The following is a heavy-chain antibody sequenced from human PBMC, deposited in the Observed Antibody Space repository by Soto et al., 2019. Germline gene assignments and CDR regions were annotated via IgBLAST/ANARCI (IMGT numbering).Heavy chain of an antibody. V-gene: IGHV4-39*01. CDR2: IYYSGST. CDR1: GGSISSSSYY. Sequence: SETLSLPCTVSGGSISSSSYYWGWIPQPPGKGLEWIGSIYYSGSTYYNPSLKSRVTISVDTSKNQYSLKLRSVTAADTAVYYCARQVWRRYNFDYWGQGTLVTVSS. J-gene: IGHJ4*02. CDR3: ARQVWRRYNFDY. D-gene: IGHD3-3*01.